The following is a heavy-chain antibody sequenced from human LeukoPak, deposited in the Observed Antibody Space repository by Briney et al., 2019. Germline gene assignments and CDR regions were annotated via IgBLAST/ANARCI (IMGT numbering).Heavy chain of an antibody. Sequence: PGGSLRLSCAASGFTFSGYGMHWVRQAPGKGLEWVALIWYDGSNKYYADSVRGRFTISRDNSKNTLYLQMNSLRAEDTAVYYCAREGSYSSTYYYVFDYGGLGTLVTVSS. CDR1: GFTFSGYG. CDR2: IWYDGSNK. CDR3: AREGSYSSTYYYVFDY. J-gene: IGHJ4*02. D-gene: IGHD3-22*01. V-gene: IGHV3-33*01.